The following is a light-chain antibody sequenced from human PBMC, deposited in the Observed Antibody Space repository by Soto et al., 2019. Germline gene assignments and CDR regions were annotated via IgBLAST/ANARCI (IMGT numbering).Light chain of an antibody. CDR1: SSNIGAGNN. V-gene: IGLV1-40*01. CDR2: GNN. CDR3: QSYDSSLSGWV. J-gene: IGLJ3*02. Sequence: QSVLTQPPSVSGAPGQRVTIPCTGGSSNIGAGNNITCSHRLPGTAPKLLIYGNNNRPPEVPDRFSGSKSGTSASLAITGLQAEDEADYYCQSYDSSLSGWVFGGGTKLTVL.